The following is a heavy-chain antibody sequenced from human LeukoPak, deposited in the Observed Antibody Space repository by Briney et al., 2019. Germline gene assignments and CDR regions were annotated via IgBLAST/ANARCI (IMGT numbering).Heavy chain of an antibody. V-gene: IGHV3-49*03. CDR1: GFTFGDFA. J-gene: IGHJ4*02. CDR3: QALGDYYDSSGSSLYFDN. CDR2: IRSKAYGGAA. Sequence: PGGSLRLSCTGSGFTFGDFAMTWFRQAPGKGLEWLGFIRSKAYGGAAEYAASVKGRFTISRDDSKSIAYLQMNSLKTEDTAVYYCQALGDYYDSSGSSLYFDNWGQETLVTVSS. D-gene: IGHD3-22*01.